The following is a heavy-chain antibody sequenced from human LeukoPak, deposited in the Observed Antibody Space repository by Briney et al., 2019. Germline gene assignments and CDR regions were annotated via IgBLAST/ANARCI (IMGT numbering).Heavy chain of an antibody. CDR1: GGPISSYY. CDR3: ARSYSNFPFDY. Sequence: SETLSLTCTVSGGPISSYYWSWIRQPPGKGLEWIGYIYYSGSTNYNPSLKSRVTISVDTSKNQFSLKLSSVTAADTAVYYCARSYSNFPFDYWGQGTLVTVSS. CDR2: IYYSGST. J-gene: IGHJ4*02. D-gene: IGHD4-4*01. V-gene: IGHV4-59*01.